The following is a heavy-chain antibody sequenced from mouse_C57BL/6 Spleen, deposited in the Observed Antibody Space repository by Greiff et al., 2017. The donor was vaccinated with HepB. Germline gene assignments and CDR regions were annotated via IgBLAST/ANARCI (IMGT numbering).Heavy chain of an antibody. D-gene: IGHD2-5*01. CDR2: ISNLAYSI. V-gene: IGHV5-15*01. CDR1: GFTFSDYG. CDR3: AREGYSNYYAMDY. Sequence: EVQGVESGGGLVQPGGSLKLSCAASGFTFSDYGMAWVRQAPRKGPEWVAFISNLAYSIYYADTVTGRFTISRENAKNTLYLEMSSLRSEDTAMYYCAREGYSNYYAMDYWGQGTSVTVSS. J-gene: IGHJ4*01.